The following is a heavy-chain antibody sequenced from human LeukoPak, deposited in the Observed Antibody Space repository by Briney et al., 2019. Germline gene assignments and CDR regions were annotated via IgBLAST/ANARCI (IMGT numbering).Heavy chain of an antibody. CDR2: ISSSSSYI. V-gene: IGHV3-21*01. D-gene: IGHD6-13*01. Sequence: GGSLRLSCAASGFTFSSYSMNWARQAPGKGLEWVSSISSSSSYIYYADPVKGRFTISRDNAKNSLYLQMNSLRAEDTAVYYCASPPIAAAGTVDDYWGQGSLVTVSS. CDR3: ASPPIAAAGTVDDY. J-gene: IGHJ4*02. CDR1: GFTFSSYS.